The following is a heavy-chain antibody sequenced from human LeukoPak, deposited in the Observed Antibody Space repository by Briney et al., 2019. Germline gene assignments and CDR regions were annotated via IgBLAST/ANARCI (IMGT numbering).Heavy chain of an antibody. CDR3: ARTPQHSYYYYNMDV. Sequence: SVKVSCNASGGTFSTYAITWVRQAPGQGLEWMGGIIPIFGTANYAQKFQDRVTITTDASTSTVYMELTSLRSEDTAVYYCARTPQHSYYYYNMDVWGKGTTVTVAS. CDR2: IIPIFGTA. CDR1: GGTFSTYA. J-gene: IGHJ6*03. D-gene: IGHD5-18*01. V-gene: IGHV1-69*05.